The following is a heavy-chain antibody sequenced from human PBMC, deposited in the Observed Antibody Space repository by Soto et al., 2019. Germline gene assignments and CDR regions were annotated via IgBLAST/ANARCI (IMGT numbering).Heavy chain of an antibody. CDR2: IIPIFGTA. Sequence: QVQLVQSGAEVKKPGSSVKVSCKASGGTFSSYAISWVRQAPGQGLEWMGGIIPIFGTANYAQKFQGRVTITAEESTMTAYMELSSLRSEGTAVYYWARGRADSSGHHPDYWGQGTLVTVSS. J-gene: IGHJ4*02. CDR3: ARGRADSSGHHPDY. CDR1: GGTFSSYA. D-gene: IGHD3-22*01. V-gene: IGHV1-69*12.